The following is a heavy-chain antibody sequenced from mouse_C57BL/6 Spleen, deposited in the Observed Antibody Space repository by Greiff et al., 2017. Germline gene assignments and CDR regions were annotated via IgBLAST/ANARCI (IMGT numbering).Heavy chain of an antibody. Sequence: EVQLQQSGPELVKPGASVKISCKASGYTFTDYYMNWVKQSHGKSLEWIGEINPNNGGTSYTQTFKGKATLTVDKSSSTAYMELRSLTSEDSAVYYCARSYGSPFAYWGQGTLVTVSA. CDR1: GYTFTDYY. V-gene: IGHV1-26*01. D-gene: IGHD1-1*01. J-gene: IGHJ3*01. CDR2: INPNNGGT. CDR3: ARSYGSPFAY.